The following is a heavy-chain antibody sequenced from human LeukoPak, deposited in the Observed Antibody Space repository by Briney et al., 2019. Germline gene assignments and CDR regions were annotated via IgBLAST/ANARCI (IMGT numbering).Heavy chain of an antibody. V-gene: IGHV1-18*01. Sequence: PAASVKVSYKASGYTFTSYGSSWVRQAPGQGLEWIGWISPYNGNTNYAPTLKGRLTMSTDTSTSTAYMELRSLRSDDTAVYYCARDRQCGYWGQGTLVTVSS. CDR3: ARDRQCGY. D-gene: IGHD2-21*01. J-gene: IGHJ4*02. CDR2: ISPYNGNT. CDR1: GYTFTSYG.